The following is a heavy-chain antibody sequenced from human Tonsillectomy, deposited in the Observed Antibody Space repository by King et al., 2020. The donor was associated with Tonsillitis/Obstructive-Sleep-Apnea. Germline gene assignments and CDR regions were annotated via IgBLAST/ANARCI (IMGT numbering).Heavy chain of an antibody. CDR3: ARARRRDGYNGIDF. V-gene: IGHV4-61*03. D-gene: IGHD5-24*01. CDR2: VYDSGRT. CDR1: GGSVRSVHYF. Sequence: VQLQESGPGLVKPSETLSLTCSVSGGSVRSVHYFWTWIRLPPGKGLEWLGYVYDSGRTDYNPSLKSRVTLSMDMSKNVFSLKMTSMTAADTAIYYCARARRRDGYNGIDFWGQGTLVTVSS. J-gene: IGHJ4*02.